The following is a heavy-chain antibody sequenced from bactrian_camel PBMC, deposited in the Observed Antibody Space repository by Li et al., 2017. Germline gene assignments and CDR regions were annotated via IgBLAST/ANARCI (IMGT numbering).Heavy chain of an antibody. J-gene: IGHJ4*01. V-gene: IGHV3S53*01. CDR1: GYTFSDFC. Sequence: QLVESGGGSVQAGGSLRLSCAASGYTFSDFCMGWFRQAPGMEREGVASIDREGKRSYADSVKGRFTISKDYDKNILYLQMNNLKPEDTAMYYCAADDWRIFGCEYKYWGQGTQVTVS. D-gene: IGHD1*01. CDR3: AADDWRIFGCEYKY. CDR2: IDREGKR.